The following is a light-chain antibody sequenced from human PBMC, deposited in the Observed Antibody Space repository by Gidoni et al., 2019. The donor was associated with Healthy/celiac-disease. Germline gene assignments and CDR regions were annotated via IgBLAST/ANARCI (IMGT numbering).Light chain of an antibody. Sequence: AIRMTQSPSSFSASTGDRVTITCRASQGSSSYLAWYQQKPGKAPKLLIYAASTLQSGVPSMFSGSGSGTDFTLTISCLQSEDFATYYCQQYYSYPRTFGQGTKVEIK. V-gene: IGKV1-8*01. CDR3: QQYYSYPRT. CDR2: AAS. CDR1: QGSSSY. J-gene: IGKJ1*01.